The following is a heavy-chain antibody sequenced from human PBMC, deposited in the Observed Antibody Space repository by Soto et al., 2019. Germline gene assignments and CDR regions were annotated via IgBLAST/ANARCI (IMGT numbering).Heavy chain of an antibody. CDR1: GFTFSSYG. D-gene: IGHD2-15*01. CDR3: ARYCSGGSCAHVYYYGMDV. J-gene: IGHJ6*02. Sequence: GGSLRLSCAASGFTFSSYGMHWVRQAPGKGLEWVAVIWYDGSNKYYADSVKGRFTISRDNSKNTLYLQMNSLRAEDTAVYYCARYCSGGSCAHVYYYGMDVWGQGTTVTVSS. V-gene: IGHV3-33*01. CDR2: IWYDGSNK.